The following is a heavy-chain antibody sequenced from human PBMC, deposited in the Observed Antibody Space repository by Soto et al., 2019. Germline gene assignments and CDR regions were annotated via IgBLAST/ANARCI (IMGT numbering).Heavy chain of an antibody. V-gene: IGHV4-59*08. Sequence: SETLSLTCNVSGGSISSYYWSWVRQPPGKGLEWIGYLYYDGSTNHNPSLRSRVTMSIGTSKNQFSLKLSSVTAADTALYYCARLGPLEGAFDIWGQGTMVTVSS. CDR2: LYYDGST. CDR3: ARLGPLEGAFDI. J-gene: IGHJ3*02. CDR1: GGSISSYY.